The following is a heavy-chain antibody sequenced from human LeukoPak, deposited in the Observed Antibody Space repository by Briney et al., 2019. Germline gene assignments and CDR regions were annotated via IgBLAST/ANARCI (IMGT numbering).Heavy chain of an antibody. Sequence: SVKVSCKASGGTFSSYAISWVRQAPGQGLEWMGGIIPIFGTANYAQKFQGRVTITTDESTSTAYMELSSLRSEDTAVYYCASSIVVVPAAIPYYYYYYMDVWGKGTTVTVSS. J-gene: IGHJ6*03. D-gene: IGHD2-2*02. CDR3: ASSIVVVPAAIPYYYYYYMDV. V-gene: IGHV1-69*05. CDR1: GGTFSSYA. CDR2: IIPIFGTA.